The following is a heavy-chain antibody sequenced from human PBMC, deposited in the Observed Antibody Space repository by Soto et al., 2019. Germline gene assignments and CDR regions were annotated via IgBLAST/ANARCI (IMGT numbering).Heavy chain of an antibody. D-gene: IGHD3-3*01. V-gene: IGHV1-69*13. CDR3: ASLFAVVPPYYYYYGMDV. CDR1: GYTFTHFY. CDR2: IIPIFGTA. Sequence: ASVKVSCKASGYTFTHFYITWVRQAPGQGLEWMGGIIPIFGTANYAQKFQGRVTITADESTSTAYMELSSLRSEDTAVYYCASLFAVVPPYYYYYGMDVWGQGTTDPVSS. J-gene: IGHJ6*02.